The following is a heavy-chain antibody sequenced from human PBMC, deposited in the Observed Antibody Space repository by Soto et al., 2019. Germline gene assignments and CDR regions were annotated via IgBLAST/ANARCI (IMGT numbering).Heavy chain of an antibody. V-gene: IGHV1-3*01. J-gene: IGHJ4*02. CDR2: INAGNGNT. D-gene: IGHD1-26*01. CDR1: GYTFTSYA. CDR3: ARGIVGANFDY. Sequence: GASVKVSCKASGYTFTSYAMHWVRQAPGQRLEWMGWINAGNGNTKYSQKFQGRVTVTRDTSASTAYMELSSLRSEDTAVYCCARGIVGANFDYWGQGTLVTVSS.